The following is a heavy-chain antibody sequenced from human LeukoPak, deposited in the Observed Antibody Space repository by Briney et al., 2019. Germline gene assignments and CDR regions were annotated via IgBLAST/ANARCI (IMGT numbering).Heavy chain of an antibody. CDR1: GDSINSYY. CDR3: ARDQEYSGSYYRYFDF. V-gene: IGHV4-59*01. J-gene: IGHJ4*02. Sequence: SSETLSLICTVSGDSINSYYWTWIRHPPGKGLEWIGYIYSRGLTRGSTNYNPSLKSRVTISVDTSKNQFSLKLSSVTAADTAVYYCARDQEYSGSYYRYFDFWGQGALVTLSS. D-gene: IGHD1-26*01. CDR2: IYSRGLTRGST.